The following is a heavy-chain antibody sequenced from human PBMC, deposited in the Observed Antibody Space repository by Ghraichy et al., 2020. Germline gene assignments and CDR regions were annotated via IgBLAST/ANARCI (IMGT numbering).Heavy chain of an antibody. D-gene: IGHD2-2*01. Sequence: GGSLRLSCAASGFTFSSYWMSWVRQAPGKGLEWVANIKQDGSEKYYVDSVKGRFTISRDNAKNSLYLQMNSLRAEDTAVYYCARDQGYCSSTSCYFGYYYYYYMDVWGKGTTVTVSS. CDR2: IKQDGSEK. CDR3: ARDQGYCSSTSCYFGYYYYYYMDV. CDR1: GFTFSSYW. J-gene: IGHJ6*03. V-gene: IGHV3-7*01.